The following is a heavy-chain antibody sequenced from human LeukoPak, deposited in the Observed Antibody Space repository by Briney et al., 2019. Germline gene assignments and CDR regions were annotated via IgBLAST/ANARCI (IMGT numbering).Heavy chain of an antibody. CDR2: INHSGST. Sequence: SETLSLTCTVSGGSISGYYWSWIRQPPGKGLEWIGEINHSGSTNYNPSLKSRVTISVDTSKNQFSLKLSSVTAADTAVYYCARDPKRSLRTTVNRNWFDPWGQGTLVTVSS. J-gene: IGHJ5*02. CDR1: GGSISGYY. CDR3: ARDPKRSLRTTVNRNWFDP. D-gene: IGHD4-17*01. V-gene: IGHV4-34*01.